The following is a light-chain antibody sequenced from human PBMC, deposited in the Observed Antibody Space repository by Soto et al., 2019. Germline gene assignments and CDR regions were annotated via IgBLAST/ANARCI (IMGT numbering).Light chain of an antibody. Sequence: DIQMTQSPSTLSASIGDRVTITCRASQSISNWLAWYQQKPGKAPKDLISDASSLESGVPSRFSGSGSGTEFTLTISSLQPDDFATYYCQQYNSYLWTFGQGTKVEIK. CDR3: QQYNSYLWT. CDR1: QSISNW. J-gene: IGKJ1*01. CDR2: DAS. V-gene: IGKV1-5*01.